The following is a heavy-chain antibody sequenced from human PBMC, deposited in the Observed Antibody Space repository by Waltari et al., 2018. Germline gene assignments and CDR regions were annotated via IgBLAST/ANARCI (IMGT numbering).Heavy chain of an antibody. CDR2: INHSGSN. CDR1: GGSFSGYY. V-gene: IGHV4-34*01. J-gene: IGHJ5*02. CDR3: ARRSSWYGRGGWFDP. Sequence: QVQLQQWGAGLLKPSETLSLTCAVYGGSFSGYYWSWIRQPPGKGLEWIGEINHSGSNNYNPSLKSRVTISVDTSKNQFSLKLSSVTAADTAVYYCARRSSWYGRGGWFDPWGQGTLVTVSS. D-gene: IGHD6-13*01.